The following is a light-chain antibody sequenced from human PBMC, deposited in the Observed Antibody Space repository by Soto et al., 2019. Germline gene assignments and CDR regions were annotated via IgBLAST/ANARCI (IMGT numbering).Light chain of an antibody. CDR3: QHYYGYSWT. V-gene: IGKV1-5*03. CDR1: QSIGTW. J-gene: IGKJ1*01. CDR2: KAS. Sequence: DIQMTQSPSTLSASVGDRVTITCRASQSIGTWLAWFQQKPGKAPKVLIYKASNLESGVPSRFSGSGSGTEFTLTTSSLQSDDFATYYCQHYYGYSWTFGQGTKVDIK.